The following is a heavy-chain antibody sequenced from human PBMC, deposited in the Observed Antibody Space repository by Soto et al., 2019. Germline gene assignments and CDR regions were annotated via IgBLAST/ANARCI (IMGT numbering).Heavy chain of an antibody. CDR1: GYTFTDHY. CDR3: ARGRTVNFYGMDV. J-gene: IGHJ6*02. Sequence: QVQLVQSGAEVKKTGASVKVSYVASGYTFTDHYIHWVRQAPGQGLEWMGWINPHSGDTIYAQKFQGRVTLTRDTSISTAYMELSRLRSDDTAVYYCARGRTVNFYGMDVWGQGTTVTVSS. D-gene: IGHD4-17*01. V-gene: IGHV1-2*02. CDR2: INPHSGDT.